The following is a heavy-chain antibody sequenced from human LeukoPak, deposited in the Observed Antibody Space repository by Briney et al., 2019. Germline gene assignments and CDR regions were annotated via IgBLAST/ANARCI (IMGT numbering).Heavy chain of an antibody. V-gene: IGHV4-59*01. CDR3: ARANYDYFYGMDV. J-gene: IGHJ6*02. CDR1: SGSISTYY. Sequence: SETLSLTCPVSSGSISTYYWSWIRQPPGKGLEWIGYIYYTGSTNYNPSLRSRVTMSVHTSKKQFSLKLSSVTAADTAVYYCARANYDYFYGMDVWGQGTTVTVSS. CDR2: IYYTGST.